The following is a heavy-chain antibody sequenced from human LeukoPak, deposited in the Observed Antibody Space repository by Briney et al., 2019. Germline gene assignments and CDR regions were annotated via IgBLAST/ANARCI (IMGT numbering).Heavy chain of an antibody. CDR1: GFSFSNYD. CDR2: ISFDGTNK. V-gene: IGHV3-30*18. D-gene: IGHD2-15*01. Sequence: TGGSLRLSCTTSGFSFSNYDIHWVRRAPGKGLEWVAVISFDGTNKYYADSVKGRFTISRDNSKNTLYLQMNRLRDEDTAVYYCAKERCSGGNCYSAGEYFDYWGQGTLVTVSS. CDR3: AKERCSGGNCYSAGEYFDY. J-gene: IGHJ4*02.